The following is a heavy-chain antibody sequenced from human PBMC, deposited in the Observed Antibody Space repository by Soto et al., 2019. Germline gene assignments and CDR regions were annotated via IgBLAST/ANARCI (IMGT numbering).Heavy chain of an antibody. Sequence: QITLRESGPTLLKPTQTLWLTCTFSGFSLSATGVAVGWIRQPPGKALDWLALMYWNGEKRYRTSLENRLTITLDTSKNQVVLTMTNIDPVDTATYYCAHSRYDFDFWSGYLFDFWGQGTLVTVSS. CDR1: GFSLSATGVA. CDR3: AHSRYDFDFWSGYLFDF. V-gene: IGHV2-5*01. J-gene: IGHJ4*02. D-gene: IGHD3-3*01. CDR2: MYWNGEK.